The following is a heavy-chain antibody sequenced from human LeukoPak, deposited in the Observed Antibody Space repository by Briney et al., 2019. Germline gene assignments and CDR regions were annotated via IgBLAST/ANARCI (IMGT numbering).Heavy chain of an antibody. Sequence: PGGSLRLSCVSSGLTFSNSAMTWLSQGPGKGLEWVSSISGETNNTYYSDSVKGRFTVSRDNPKNTVFLQINDHTIEDTAIYDCANRYSDGGFDPWGQGTHVTVCS. D-gene: IGHD3-10*01. V-gene: IGHV3-23*01. J-gene: IGHJ5*02. CDR2: ISGETNNT. CDR1: GLTFSNSA. CDR3: ANRYSDGGFDP.